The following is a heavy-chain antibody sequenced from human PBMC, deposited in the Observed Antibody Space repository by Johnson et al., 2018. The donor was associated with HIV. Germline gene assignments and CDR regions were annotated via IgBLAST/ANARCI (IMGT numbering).Heavy chain of an antibody. CDR2: ISSSGSTI. J-gene: IGHJ3*02. Sequence: QVQLVESGGGVVQPGRSLRLSCAASGFTFSDYYMSWIRQAPGKGLEWVSYISSSGSTIYYADSVKGRFTISRDNAKNSLYLQMNSLGVEDTAVYYCASGYCDSSDYYPDAFDIWGQGTMVTVSS. V-gene: IGHV3-11*04. D-gene: IGHD3-22*01. CDR1: GFTFSDYY. CDR3: ASGYCDSSDYYPDAFDI.